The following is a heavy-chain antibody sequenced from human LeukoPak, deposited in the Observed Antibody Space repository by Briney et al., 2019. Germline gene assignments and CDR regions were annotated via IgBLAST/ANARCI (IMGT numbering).Heavy chain of an antibody. D-gene: IGHD4-11*01. CDR1: GYTFTSYA. V-gene: IGHV1-2*06. J-gene: IGHJ3*02. CDR3: ARGAYDYDAFDI. Sequence: ASVKVSCKASGYTFTSYAMNWVRQAPGQGLEWMGRLNPNYRDTNFAQRFQGRVTMTRDTTITTAFMELNNLRSDDTAIYYCARGAYDYDAFDIWGQGTMVTVSS. CDR2: LNPNYRDT.